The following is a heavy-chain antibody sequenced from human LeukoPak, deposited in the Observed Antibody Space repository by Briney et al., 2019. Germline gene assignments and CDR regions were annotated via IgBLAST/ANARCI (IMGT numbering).Heavy chain of an antibody. CDR1: GFTFDDYG. CDR2: INWNGGST. V-gene: IGHV3-20*04. D-gene: IGHD2-21*01. Sequence: PGGSLRLSCAASGFTFDDYGMSWVRQAPGRGLEWVSGINWNGGSTGYADSVKGRFTISRDNAKNSLYLQMNSLRAEDTALYYCAKAHIELYYMDVWGKGTTVTISS. J-gene: IGHJ6*03. CDR3: AKAHIELYYMDV.